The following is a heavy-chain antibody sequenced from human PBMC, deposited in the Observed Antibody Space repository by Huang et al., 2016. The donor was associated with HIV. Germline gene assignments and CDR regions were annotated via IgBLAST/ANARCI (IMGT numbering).Heavy chain of an antibody. CDR1: GFIFNDFA. D-gene: IGHD4-17*01. CDR3: SPTGDDYFYYYMDV. CDR2: VGRIAFGGGS. Sequence: VESGGDAVQSGRSLRLSCRGSGFIFNDFAINWFRQSPRKGMELIWLVGRIAFGGGSKSAQYVKDRVRVSRDEAKNVAFLQMENLQVDDTAVYYCSPTGDDYFYYYMDVWGNGTTVIVS. J-gene: IGHJ6*03. V-gene: IGHV3-49*03.